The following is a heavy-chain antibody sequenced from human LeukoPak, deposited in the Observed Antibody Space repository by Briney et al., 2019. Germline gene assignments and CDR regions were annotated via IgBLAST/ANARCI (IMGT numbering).Heavy chain of an antibody. D-gene: IGHD2-15*01. V-gene: IGHV3-53*04. CDR3: ARARVRGDFDY. Sequence: GGSLRLSCAASGFTVSSNYMSWVRQAPGKGLEWVSVIYSGGNTYYADSVNGRFTISRHSSKNTLFLQMNSLRPEDTAVYYCARARVRGDFDYWGQGTLVTVSS. CDR2: IYSGGNT. CDR1: GFTVSSNY. J-gene: IGHJ4*02.